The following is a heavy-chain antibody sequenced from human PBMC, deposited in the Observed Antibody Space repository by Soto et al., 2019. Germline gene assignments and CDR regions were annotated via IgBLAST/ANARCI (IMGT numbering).Heavy chain of an antibody. J-gene: IGHJ6*03. Sequence: ASVKVSCKASGYTFTSYAMHWVRQAPGQRLEWMGWINAGNGNTKYSQKFQGRVTITRDTSASTAYMELSSLRSEDTAVYYCARVAQRRYYSYMDVWGKGTTVTVSS. V-gene: IGHV1-3*01. CDR3: ARVAQRRYYSYMDV. CDR1: GYTFTSYA. CDR2: INAGNGNT. D-gene: IGHD6-25*01.